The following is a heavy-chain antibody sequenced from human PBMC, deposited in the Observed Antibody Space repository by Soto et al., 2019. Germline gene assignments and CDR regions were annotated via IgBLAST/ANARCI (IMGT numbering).Heavy chain of an antibody. CDR1: GYTFTTYG. J-gene: IGHJ6*02. Sequence: QVYLVQSGAEVKKPGASVKVSCKASGYTFTTYGISWVRQAPGQGLEWMGWISTYSGKTDYARKFQGRVTMTTDTSTSTAYMELRSLRFDDTAVYYCARAAETRYYGMDVWGQGTTVTVSS. V-gene: IGHV1-18*04. CDR2: ISTYSGKT. CDR3: ARAAETRYYGMDV.